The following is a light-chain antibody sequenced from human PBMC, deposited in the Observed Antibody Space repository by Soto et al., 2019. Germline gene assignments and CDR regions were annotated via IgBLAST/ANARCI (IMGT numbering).Light chain of an antibody. V-gene: IGKV3-15*01. CDR1: QSVSSS. Sequence: EIVLTQSPGTLSLSPGERATLSCRASQSVSSSFVAWYQQKPGQAPRLLIYGASTRATGIPARFSGSGSGTEFTLTISSLQSEDFAVYYCQQYNNWPPTTFGQGTKVDIK. CDR2: GAS. CDR3: QQYNNWPPTT. J-gene: IGKJ1*01.